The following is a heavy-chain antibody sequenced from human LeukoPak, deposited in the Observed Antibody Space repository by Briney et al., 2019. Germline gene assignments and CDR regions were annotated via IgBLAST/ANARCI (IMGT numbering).Heavy chain of an antibody. V-gene: IGHV1-2*02. CDR3: ARDPKSQLLLDY. CDR2: INPYSGAI. J-gene: IGHJ4*02. CDR1: GFTFTDEY. Sequence: ASVKVSCKSSGFTFTDEYIHWVRQAPGQGLEWMGWINPYSGAINHAQKFQGRVTLPRDTSISTAYMELSRLTSGDTAVYYCARDPKSQLLLDYWGQGTLVTVSS. D-gene: IGHD2-2*01.